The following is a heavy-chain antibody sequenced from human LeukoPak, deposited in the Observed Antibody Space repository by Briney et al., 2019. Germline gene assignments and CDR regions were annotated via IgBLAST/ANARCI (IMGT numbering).Heavy chain of an antibody. V-gene: IGHV3-23*01. CDR3: ARRHGWYRDRANYYYYMDV. CDR1: GFTFSSYA. CDR2: ISGSGGST. Sequence: GGSLRLFCAASGFTFSSYAMSWVRQAPGKGLEWVSGISGSGGSTNYADSVKGRFTISRDNSKNTLYLQMNSLRAEDTAVYYCARRHGWYRDRANYYYYMDVWGKGTTVTISS. J-gene: IGHJ6*03. D-gene: IGHD6-19*01.